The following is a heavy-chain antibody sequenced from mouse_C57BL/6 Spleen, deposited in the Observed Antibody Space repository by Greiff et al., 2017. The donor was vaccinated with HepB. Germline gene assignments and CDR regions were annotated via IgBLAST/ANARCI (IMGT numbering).Heavy chain of an antibody. J-gene: IGHJ1*03. Sequence: VQLQQPGAELVRPGSSVKLSCKASGYTFTSYWMHWVKQRPIQGLEWIGNIDPSDSETHYNQKFKDKATLTVDKSSSTAYMQLSSLTSEDSAVYDCARLGRGHGYFDVWGTGTTVTVSS. CDR1: GYTFTSYW. D-gene: IGHD4-1*01. CDR2: IDPSDSET. CDR3: ARLGRGHGYFDV. V-gene: IGHV1-52*01.